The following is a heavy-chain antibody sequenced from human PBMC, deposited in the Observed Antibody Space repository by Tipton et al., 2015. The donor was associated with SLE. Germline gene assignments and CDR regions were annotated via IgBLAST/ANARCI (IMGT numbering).Heavy chain of an antibody. D-gene: IGHD6-13*01. Sequence: TLSLTCTVSGGSISSGSYYWSWIRQPPGKGLEWIGEINHSGSTNYNPSLKSRVTISVDTSKNQFSLKLSSVTAADTAVYYCASGTAAATAYWGQGTLVTVSS. V-gene: IGHV4-39*07. CDR3: ASGTAAATAY. CDR1: GGSISSGSYY. J-gene: IGHJ4*02. CDR2: INHSGST.